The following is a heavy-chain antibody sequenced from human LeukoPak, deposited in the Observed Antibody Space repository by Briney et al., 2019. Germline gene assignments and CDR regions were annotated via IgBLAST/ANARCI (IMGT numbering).Heavy chain of an antibody. V-gene: IGHV4-31*03. D-gene: IGHD2-15*01. CDR1: GGSISSGGYY. Sequence: SETLSLTCTVSGGSISSGGYYWSWIRQHPGKGLEWIGYIYYSGSTYYNPSLKSRVTISVDTSKNQFSLKLSSVTAADTAVYYCARPNCSGGSCYGGDFDYWGQGTLVTASS. CDR2: IYYSGST. J-gene: IGHJ4*02. CDR3: ARPNCSGGSCYGGDFDY.